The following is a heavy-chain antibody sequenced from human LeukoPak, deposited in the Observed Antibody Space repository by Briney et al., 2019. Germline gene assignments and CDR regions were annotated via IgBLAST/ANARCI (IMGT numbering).Heavy chain of an antibody. Sequence: ASVKVSCKASGYTFTGYYMHWVRQAPGQGLEWMGRINPNSGGTNYAQKFQGRVTMTRDTSISTAYMELSRLRSDDTAVYYCARVSSIAARLEPRGQGTLVTVSS. CDR3: ARVSSIAARLEP. CDR2: INPNSGGT. J-gene: IGHJ5*02. CDR1: GYTFTGYY. V-gene: IGHV1-2*06. D-gene: IGHD6-6*01.